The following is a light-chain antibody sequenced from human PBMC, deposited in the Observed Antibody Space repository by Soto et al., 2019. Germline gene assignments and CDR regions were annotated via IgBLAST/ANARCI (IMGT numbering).Light chain of an antibody. V-gene: IGKV3-20*01. Sequence: EIVLTQSPGTLSLSPGERATLSCRSSQSVSSSYLAWYQQKPGQAPRLLIYDVSSRATGIPDRFSGSGSGTDFTLNISRLEPEDFAVYYCQQYGSSPPWTFGQGTKVEIK. CDR1: QSVSSSY. J-gene: IGKJ1*01. CDR3: QQYGSSPPWT. CDR2: DVS.